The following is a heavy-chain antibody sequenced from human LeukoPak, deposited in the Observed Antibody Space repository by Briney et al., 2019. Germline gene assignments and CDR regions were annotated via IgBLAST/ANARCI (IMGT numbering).Heavy chain of an antibody. CDR3: ARDRGVGTPTVSDY. J-gene: IGHJ4*02. V-gene: IGHV1-18*01. CDR1: GYTFTSYG. D-gene: IGHD3-10*01. CDR2: ISAHNGNT. Sequence: ASVKVSCKASGYTFTSYGISWVRQAPGQGLEWMGWISAHNGNTNYAQKLQGRVTMTTDTSTSTAYMELRSLRSDDTAVYYCARDRGVGTPTVSDYWGQGTLVTVSS.